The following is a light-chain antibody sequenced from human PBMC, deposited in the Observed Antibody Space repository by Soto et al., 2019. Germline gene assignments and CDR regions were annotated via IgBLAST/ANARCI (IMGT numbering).Light chain of an antibody. Sequence: LVMTQSPASLSVSPGERATLSCRASQSFSSNVAWYQQKPGQAPRLLIYGTSTRVTGIPARFSGSGSGTEFTLTISSLQSEAFAVYYCQQYYKWLLTFGGGTKVEIX. CDR1: QSFSSN. CDR3: QQYYKWLLT. V-gene: IGKV3-15*01. J-gene: IGKJ4*01. CDR2: GTS.